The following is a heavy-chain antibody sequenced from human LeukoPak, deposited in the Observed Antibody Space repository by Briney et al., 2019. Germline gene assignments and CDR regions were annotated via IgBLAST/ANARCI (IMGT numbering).Heavy chain of an antibody. CDR3: VRDDDRPDNGLDY. CDR1: GFTFSDAW. V-gene: IGHV3-15*01. D-gene: IGHD3-22*01. CDR2: IKSKTDGGTT. J-gene: IGHJ4*02. Sequence: GGSLRLSCAASGFTFSDAWMSWVRQAPGKGLEWVCRIKSKTDGGTTDYAAPVKGRFTISRDESKNTLYLQMNSLRAKDTAVYYCVRDDDRPDNGLDYWGQGTLVTVSS.